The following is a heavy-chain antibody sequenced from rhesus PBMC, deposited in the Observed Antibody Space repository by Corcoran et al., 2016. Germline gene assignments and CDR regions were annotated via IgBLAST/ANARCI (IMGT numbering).Heavy chain of an antibody. CDR1: GYTFTSYY. J-gene: IGHJ1*01. CDR2: ISPYKGNK. Sequence: QVQLVQSGAEINQPGASVKLSCRASGYTFTSYYIHWVRPTPGQGLEWIGLISPYKGNKGKAKRFQGRVALTSDTSTGTGYMELSSLKSEDTAVYYCATETSSSEYLEFWGQGALVTVSS. V-gene: IGHV1-180*01. CDR3: ATETSSSEYLEF.